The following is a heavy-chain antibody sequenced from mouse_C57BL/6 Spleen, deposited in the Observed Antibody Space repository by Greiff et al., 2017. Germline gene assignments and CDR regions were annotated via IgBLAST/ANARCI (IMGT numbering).Heavy chain of an antibody. V-gene: IGHV1-59*01. Sequence: QVQLQQPGAELVRPGTSVKLSCKASGYTFTSYWMHWVKQRPGQGLEWIGVIDPSDSYTNYNQKFKGQATLTVDTSSSTAYMQLSSLTSEDSAVYDCLITTVVGGFAYWGQGTLVTVSA. D-gene: IGHD1-1*01. CDR1: GYTFTSYW. CDR3: LITTVVGGFAY. CDR2: IDPSDSYT. J-gene: IGHJ3*01.